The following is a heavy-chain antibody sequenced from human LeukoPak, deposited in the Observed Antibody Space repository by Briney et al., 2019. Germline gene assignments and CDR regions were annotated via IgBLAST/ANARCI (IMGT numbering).Heavy chain of an antibody. CDR2: IYYSGST. V-gene: IGHV4-59*08. J-gene: IGHJ4*02. Sequence: SETLSLTCTVSGGSISSYYWSWIRQPPGKGLEWIGYIYYSGSTNYNPSLKSRVTTSVDTSKNQFSLKLSSVTAADTAVYYCARGGSSGWSSVDYWGQGTLVTVSS. CDR3: ARGGSSGWSSVDY. CDR1: GGSISSYY. D-gene: IGHD6-19*01.